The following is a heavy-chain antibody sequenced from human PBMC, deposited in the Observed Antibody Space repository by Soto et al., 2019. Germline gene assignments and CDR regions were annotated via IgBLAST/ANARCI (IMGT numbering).Heavy chain of an antibody. CDR3: ARDVANYYGSGSYYKRALSYGMDV. J-gene: IGHJ6*02. Sequence: PGGSLRLSCAASGFTFSSYGMHWVRQAPGKGLEWVAVIWYDGSNKYYADSVKGRFTISRDNSKNTLYLQMNSLRAEDTAVYYCARDVANYYGSGSYYKRALSYGMDVWGQGTTVTVSS. CDR2: IWYDGSNK. D-gene: IGHD3-10*01. CDR1: GFTFSSYG. V-gene: IGHV3-33*01.